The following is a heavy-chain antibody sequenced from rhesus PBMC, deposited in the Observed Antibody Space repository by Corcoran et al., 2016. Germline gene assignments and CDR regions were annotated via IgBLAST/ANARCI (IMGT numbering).Heavy chain of an antibody. Sequence: QVQLQESGPGLVKPSETLSLTCGVSGGSISSGYGWSWIRQPPGKGLEWIWYIYGSSGNTYYNPSLKSRVTISKDTSQNQFSLKLSSVTAADTAVYYCARNPPGDYSGSYSFDYWGQGVLVTVSS. J-gene: IGHJ4*01. V-gene: IGHV4S7*01. D-gene: IGHD3-16*01. CDR1: GGSISSGYG. CDR3: ARNPPGDYSGSYSFDY. CDR2: IYGSSGNT.